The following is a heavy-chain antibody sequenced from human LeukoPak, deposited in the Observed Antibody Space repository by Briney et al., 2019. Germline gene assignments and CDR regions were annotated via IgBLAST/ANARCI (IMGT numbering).Heavy chain of an antibody. CDR1: GYTFTSYG. CDR3: ARDLAEMPLPYDFWSGYPHSPGFDY. CDR2: ISACNGNT. Sequence: ASVKVSCKASGYTFTSYGISWGLQAPGQGLEGMGWISACNGNTNYAQKLQVRGTITTDTSTSTAYMEQRSRKSDDTAVSYCARDLAEMPLPYDFWSGYPHSPGFDYWGQGTLVTVSS. V-gene: IGHV1-18*01. J-gene: IGHJ4*02. D-gene: IGHD3-3*01.